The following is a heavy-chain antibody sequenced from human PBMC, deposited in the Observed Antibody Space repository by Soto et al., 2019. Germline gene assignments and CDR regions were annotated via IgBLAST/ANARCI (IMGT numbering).Heavy chain of an antibody. J-gene: IGHJ6*02. CDR2: VHYSGNT. D-gene: IGHD3-10*01. V-gene: IGHV4-59*01. Sequence: PSETLSLTCRGSGGSISTCSGRGISRPPEKGLEWIGYVHYSGNTNYNPSLKSRVTASIDKSKNQISLKLKSVTAADTAIYYCARDFRPIVRGVKYYYGLDVWGQGTTVT. CDR3: ARDFRPIVRGVKYYYGLDV. CDR1: GGSISTCS.